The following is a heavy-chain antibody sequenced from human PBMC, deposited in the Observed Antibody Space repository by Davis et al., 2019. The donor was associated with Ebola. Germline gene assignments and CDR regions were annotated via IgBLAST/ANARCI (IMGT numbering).Heavy chain of an antibody. CDR1: GFPFEDYA. Sequence: SLKISCAASGFPFEDYAMHWVRQAPGKGLEWVSGISWDSTNIGYGESVKGRFTITRDNAKNSLHLQMNSLRVEDTAMYYCVSLLHWGQGARVTVSS. CDR2: ISWDSTNI. J-gene: IGHJ4*02. V-gene: IGHV3-9*01. CDR3: VSLLH.